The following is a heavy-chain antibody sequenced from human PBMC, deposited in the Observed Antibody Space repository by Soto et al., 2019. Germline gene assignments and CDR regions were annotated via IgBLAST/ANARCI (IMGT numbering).Heavy chain of an antibody. CDR1: GGTFSSYA. D-gene: IGHD3-3*01. J-gene: IGHJ5*02. V-gene: IGHV1-69*13. Sequence: SVKVSCKASGGTFSSYAISWVRQAPGQGLEWMGGIIPIFGTTNYAQKFQGRVTITADESTSTAYMELSSLRSEDTAVYYCARAEMSITIFGVDTVNWFDPWGQGTLVTVSS. CDR3: ARAEMSITIFGVDTVNWFDP. CDR2: IIPIFGTT.